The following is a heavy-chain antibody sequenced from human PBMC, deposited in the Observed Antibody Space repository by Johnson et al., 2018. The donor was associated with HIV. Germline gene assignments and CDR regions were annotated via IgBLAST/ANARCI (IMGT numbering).Heavy chain of an antibody. Sequence: QVQLVESGGGLVQPGGSLRLSCAASGFTFSSYGMHWVRQAPGKGLEWVAFIRYDGSNKYYAASVKGRFTISRDNSKNTLYLQMNSRRAEDTAVYYCARDASGYEEWAFDIWGQGTMVTVSS. CDR2: IRYDGSNK. V-gene: IGHV3-30*02. J-gene: IGHJ3*02. CDR3: ARDASGYEEWAFDI. CDR1: GFTFSSYG. D-gene: IGHD5-12*01.